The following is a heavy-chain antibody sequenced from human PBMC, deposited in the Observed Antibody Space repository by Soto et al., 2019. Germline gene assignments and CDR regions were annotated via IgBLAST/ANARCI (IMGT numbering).Heavy chain of an antibody. D-gene: IGHD4-17*01. CDR3: GRVHDYGDYVYGMDV. Sequence: PSETLTLTCTVSGVPISSYYWSWIGQCPGKGLEGIGYIYYSGSTNYNTTLKSRVNISVNTSKNQFTLKLSSVTAADTAVYYCGRVHDYGDYVYGMDVWGQGTTVTVSS. V-gene: IGHV4-59*01. CDR1: GVPISSYY. CDR2: IYYSGST. J-gene: IGHJ6*02.